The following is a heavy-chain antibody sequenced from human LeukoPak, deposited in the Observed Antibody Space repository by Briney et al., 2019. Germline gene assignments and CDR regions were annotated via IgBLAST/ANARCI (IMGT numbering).Heavy chain of an antibody. Sequence: GSLRLSCAASGFTFIDHYMDWVRQAPGKGLEWIGRIRNKANSYTTEYAASVKGRFTVSRDDSRNSLFLQMNSLESEDTAVYYCARRNSVTQGLDNWGQGTLVTVSS. CDR2: IRNKANSYTT. CDR1: GFTFIDHY. D-gene: IGHD5/OR15-5a*01. V-gene: IGHV3-72*01. CDR3: ARRNSVTQGLDN. J-gene: IGHJ4*02.